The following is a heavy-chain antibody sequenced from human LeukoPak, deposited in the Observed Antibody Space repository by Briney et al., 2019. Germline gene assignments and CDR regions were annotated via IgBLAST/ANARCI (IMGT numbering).Heavy chain of an antibody. Sequence: APVKVSSKASLYTFTRYTISRVRQTPGQGLEWMGWISAYDGNTSYAQTIQRRVTMTTDTSTSTAYMELKSLISDDRAVYYCAKDRCIAARPSIDYWGQGTLVTVSS. CDR1: LYTFTRYT. J-gene: IGHJ4*02. CDR2: ISAYDGNT. V-gene: IGHV1-18*01. D-gene: IGHD6-6*01. CDR3: AKDRCIAARPSIDY.